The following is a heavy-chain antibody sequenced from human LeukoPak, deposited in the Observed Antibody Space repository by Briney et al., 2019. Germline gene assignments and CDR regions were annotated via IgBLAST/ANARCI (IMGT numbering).Heavy chain of an antibody. J-gene: IGHJ6*03. CDR3: SKAPAYYDFWSGYYYYYYMDV. CDR1: GFTFISYS. D-gene: IGHD3-3*01. Sequence: KPGGSPRLSCAASGFTFISYSINWVRQAPGKGLEWVSSISSSGSYIYYADSVRGRFTISRDNAKNSLYLQMNSLRAEDTAVYYCSKAPAYYDFWSGYYYYYYMDVWGKGTTVTVSS. CDR2: ISSSGSYI. V-gene: IGHV3-21*01.